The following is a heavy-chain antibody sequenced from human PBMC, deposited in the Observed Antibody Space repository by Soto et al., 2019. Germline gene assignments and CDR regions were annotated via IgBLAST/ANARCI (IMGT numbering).Heavy chain of an antibody. V-gene: IGHV1-8*01. CDR1: GCTFTRYA. Sequence: GAAEKVSCKTCGCTFTRYAINWVRHATGQGLEWMGWMTPNSGNTGYAQKFQGRVTMTRNTSTSTVYMELSSLRSEDTAVYYCARDLSAAGLDYWGQGTLVTVSS. D-gene: IGHD6-13*01. CDR2: MTPNSGNT. J-gene: IGHJ4*02. CDR3: ARDLSAAGLDY.